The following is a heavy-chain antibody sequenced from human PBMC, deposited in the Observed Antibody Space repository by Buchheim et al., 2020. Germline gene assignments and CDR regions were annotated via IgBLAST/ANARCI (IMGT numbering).Heavy chain of an antibody. CDR3: ARGRPGAKGYYYYGMDV. CDR2: IYYSGST. J-gene: IGHJ6*02. D-gene: IGHD4/OR15-4a*01. CDR1: GGSISSYY. Sequence: QVQLQESGPGLVKPSETLSLTCTVSGGSISSYYWSWIRQPPGKGLEWIGYIYYSGSTNYNPSLKSRVTLSVDTSKNQFSLKLSSVTAADTAVYYCARGRPGAKGYYYYGMDVWGQGTT. V-gene: IGHV4-59*01.